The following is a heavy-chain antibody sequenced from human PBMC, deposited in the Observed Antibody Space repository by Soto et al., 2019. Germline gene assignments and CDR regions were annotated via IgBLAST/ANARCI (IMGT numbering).Heavy chain of an antibody. V-gene: IGHV4-39*01. D-gene: IGHD4-17*01. J-gene: IGHJ4*02. CDR3: ARHVDYGDYHTDY. Sequence: SETLSLTCTVSGGPVSSSSYYWGWIRQPPGKGLVWIGSIYYSGSTYYNPSLKSRVTVSGDTSKSQFSLRLSSVTAADTAVYNCARHVDYGDYHTDYWGQGTLVTVSS. CDR1: GGPVSSSSYY. CDR2: IYYSGST.